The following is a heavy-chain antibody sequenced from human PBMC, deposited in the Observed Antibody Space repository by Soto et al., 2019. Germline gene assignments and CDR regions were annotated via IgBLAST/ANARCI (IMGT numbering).Heavy chain of an antibody. CDR3: ARVWGAPTVPEYIXY. V-gene: IGHV3-11*05. CDR2: ISFTGST. CDR1: GFTFSDYY. D-gene: IGHD4-17*01. Sequence: GGSLRLSCAASGFTFSDYYMTWIRQAPGKGLQWISYISFTGSTNYANFVKGRFTISRDNAKNSLYLHMNSLRAEDTAVYYCARVWGAPTVPEYIXYWGQGTLVXVSS. J-gene: IGHJ4*02.